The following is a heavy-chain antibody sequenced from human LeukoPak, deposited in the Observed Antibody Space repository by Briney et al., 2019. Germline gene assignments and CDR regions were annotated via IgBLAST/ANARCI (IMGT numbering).Heavy chain of an antibody. CDR2: INHSGST. V-gene: IGHV4-39*07. CDR1: GGSISSGSYY. CDR3: AGSSSGWYGYYFDY. Sequence: SQTLSLTCTVSGGSISSGSYYWSWIRQPPGKGLEWIGEINHSGSTNYNPSLKSRVTISVDTSKNQFSLKLSSVTAADTAVYYCAGSSSGWYGYYFDYWGQGTLVTVSS. D-gene: IGHD6-19*01. J-gene: IGHJ4*02.